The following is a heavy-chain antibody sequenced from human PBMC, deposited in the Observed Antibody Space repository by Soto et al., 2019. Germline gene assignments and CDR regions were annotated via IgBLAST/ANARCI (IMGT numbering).Heavy chain of an antibody. D-gene: IGHD1-26*01. J-gene: IGHJ4*02. CDR3: AKVYSGSYGYFDY. V-gene: IGHV3-23*01. Sequence: SLRLSCAASGFTFSSYAMSWVRQAPGTGLEWVSAVSGSGGSTYYADSVKGRFTISRDNSKNTLYLQMNSRRAEDTAVYYCAKVYSGSYGYFDYWGQGTLVTVSS. CDR1: GFTFSSYA. CDR2: VSGSGGST.